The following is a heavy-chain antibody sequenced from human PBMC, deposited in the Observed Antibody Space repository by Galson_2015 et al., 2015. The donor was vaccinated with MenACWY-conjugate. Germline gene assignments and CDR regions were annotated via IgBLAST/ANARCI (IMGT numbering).Heavy chain of an antibody. Sequence: SVKVSCKASGGTFNTYTFTWVRQAPGQGLEWMGGIIPMIGTSNHAQKFQGRVSITADEFTSTAYLELSSLRSDDTAVYYCASQSTTAELRFLGSGYYYYMDVWGRGTTVTVSS. J-gene: IGHJ6*03. V-gene: IGHV1-69*13. CDR1: GGTFNTYT. D-gene: IGHD3-3*01. CDR3: ASQSTTAELRFLGSGYYYYMDV. CDR2: IIPMIGTS.